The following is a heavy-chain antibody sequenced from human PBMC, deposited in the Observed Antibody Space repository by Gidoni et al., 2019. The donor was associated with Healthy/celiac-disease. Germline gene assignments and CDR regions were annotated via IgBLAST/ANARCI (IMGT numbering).Heavy chain of an antibody. D-gene: IGHD2-15*01. V-gene: IGHV3-11*06. J-gene: IGHJ4*02. Sequence: QVQLVESGGGLVKPGGSLRLSCAASGFTFSAYYMSWIRQAPGKGLEWVSYISSSSSYTNYADSVKGRFTISRDNAKNSLYLQMNSLRAEDTAVYYCARGNLGYCSGGSCPSNYYFDYWGQGTLVTVSS. CDR1: GFTFSAYY. CDR3: ARGNLGYCSGGSCPSNYYFDY. CDR2: ISSSSSYT.